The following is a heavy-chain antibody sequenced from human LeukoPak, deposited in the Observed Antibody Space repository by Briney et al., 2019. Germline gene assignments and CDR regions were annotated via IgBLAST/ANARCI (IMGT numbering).Heavy chain of an antibody. J-gene: IGHJ4*02. D-gene: IGHD3-10*01. CDR1: GGTFSSYA. Sequence: SVKVSCKASGGTFSSYAISWVRQAPGQGLEWMGGIIPIFGTANYAQKFQGRVTITTDESTSTAYMELSSLRSEDTAVYYCTRSGSGSYYMGDYFDYWGQGTLVTVSS. CDR3: TRSGSGSYYMGDYFDY. V-gene: IGHV1-69*05. CDR2: IIPIFGTA.